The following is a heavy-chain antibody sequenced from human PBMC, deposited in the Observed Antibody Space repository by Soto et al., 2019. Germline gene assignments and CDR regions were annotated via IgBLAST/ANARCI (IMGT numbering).Heavy chain of an antibody. V-gene: IGHV4-39*01. D-gene: IGHD4-17*01. CDR1: GGSISSSSYY. CDR3: ANNYYGDYNTYYYYGMDV. J-gene: IGHJ6*02. CDR2: IYYSGST. Sequence: QLQLQESGPGLVKPSETLSLTCTVSGGSISSSSYYWGWIRQPPGKGLEWIGSIYYSGSTYYNPSLKSRVTISVDTSKNQFSLKLSSVTAADTAVYYCANNYYGDYNTYYYYGMDVWGQGTTVTVSS.